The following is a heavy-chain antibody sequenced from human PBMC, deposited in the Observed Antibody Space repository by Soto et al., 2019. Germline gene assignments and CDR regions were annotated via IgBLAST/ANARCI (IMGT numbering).Heavy chain of an antibody. Sequence: QVQLVQSGAEVKKPGSSVKVSCKASGGTFSSYAISWVRQAPGQGLEWMGGIIPIFGTANYAQKFQGRVTTTADESTSTAYVEVSSLRSEDTAVYYCARGGGGDFDYYYGMDVWGQGTTVTVSS. D-gene: IGHD3-10*01. CDR2: IIPIFGTA. CDR3: ARGGGGDFDYYYGMDV. V-gene: IGHV1-69*01. CDR1: GGTFSSYA. J-gene: IGHJ6*02.